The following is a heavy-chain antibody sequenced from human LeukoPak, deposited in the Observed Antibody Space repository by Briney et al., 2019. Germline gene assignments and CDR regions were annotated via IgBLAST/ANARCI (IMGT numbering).Heavy chain of an antibody. CDR3: AREAAAGFDH. J-gene: IGHJ5*02. D-gene: IGHD6-13*01. V-gene: IGHV3-11*06. Sequence: VKGRFTFSRNNAKNSLYLQMNSLRAEDTAVYYCAREAAAGFDHWGQGTLVTVSS.